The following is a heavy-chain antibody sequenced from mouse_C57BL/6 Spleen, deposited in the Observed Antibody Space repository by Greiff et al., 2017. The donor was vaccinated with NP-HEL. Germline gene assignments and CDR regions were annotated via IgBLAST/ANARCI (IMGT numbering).Heavy chain of an antibody. J-gene: IGHJ1*03. CDR3: AREDDYGSNRYWYFDV. Sequence: QVQLQQSGAELVRPGTSVKMSCKASGYTFTNYWIGWAKQRPGHGLEWIGDIYPGGGYTNYNEKFKGKATLTADKSSSTAYMQFSSLTSEDSAIYYCAREDDYGSNRYWYFDVWGTGTTVTVSS. CDR1: GYTFTNYW. D-gene: IGHD1-1*01. CDR2: IYPGGGYT. V-gene: IGHV1-63*01.